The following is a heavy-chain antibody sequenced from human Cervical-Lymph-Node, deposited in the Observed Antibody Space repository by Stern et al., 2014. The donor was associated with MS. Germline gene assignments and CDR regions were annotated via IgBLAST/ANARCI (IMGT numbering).Heavy chain of an antibody. J-gene: IGHJ6*02. V-gene: IGHV3-23*01. Sequence: EVQLLESGGGLVQPGGSLRLSCAASGFTFSNYAMTWVRQAPGKGPEWISSVSNSGDNTYYADSVKGRSVISRDNSKNTLYLQMNSLRDEDTAVYYCAKDRLDSSAWYYYGMDVWGQGTTVTVSS. CDR3: AKDRLDSSAWYYYGMDV. D-gene: IGHD3-22*01. CDR1: GFTFSNYA. CDR2: VSNSGDNT.